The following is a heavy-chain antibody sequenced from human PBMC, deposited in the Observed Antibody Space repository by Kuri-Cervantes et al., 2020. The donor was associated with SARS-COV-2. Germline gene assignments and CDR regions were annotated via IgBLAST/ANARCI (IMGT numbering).Heavy chain of an antibody. CDR3: ARDQSGSYYFGYFDY. D-gene: IGHD1-26*01. CDR1: GFTFSSYA. Sequence: GGSLRLSCAASGFTFSSYAMSWVRQAPGKGLEWVSAISGSGGSTYYADSVKGRFTISRDNAKNSLYLQMNSPRAEDTAVYYCARDQSGSYYFGYFDYWGQGTLVTVSS. CDR2: ISGSGGST. J-gene: IGHJ4*02. V-gene: IGHV3-23*01.